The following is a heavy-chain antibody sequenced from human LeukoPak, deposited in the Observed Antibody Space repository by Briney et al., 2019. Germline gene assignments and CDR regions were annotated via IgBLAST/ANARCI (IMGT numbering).Heavy chain of an antibody. CDR2: ISAYNGNT. CDR1: GYTFTSYA. Sequence: ASVKVSCKASGYTFTSYAISWVRQAPGQGLEWMGWISAYNGNTNYAQKLQGRVTMTTDTSTSTAYMELRSLGSDDTAVYYCARDNYYDSSGYYDYWGQGTLVTVSS. D-gene: IGHD3-22*01. CDR3: ARDNYYDSSGYYDY. J-gene: IGHJ4*02. V-gene: IGHV1-18*01.